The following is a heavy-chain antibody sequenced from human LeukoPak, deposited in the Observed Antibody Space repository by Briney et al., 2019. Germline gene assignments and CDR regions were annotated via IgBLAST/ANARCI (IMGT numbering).Heavy chain of an antibody. CDR1: GFTFSSYS. CDR3: ARDFVVVVAATLNAFDI. CDR2: ISSSSSTI. J-gene: IGHJ3*02. D-gene: IGHD2-15*01. V-gene: IGHV3-48*02. Sequence: GGSLRLSCAASGFTFSSYSMNWVRQAPGKGLEWVSYISSSSSTIYYADSVKGRFTISRDNAKNSLYLQMNSLRDEDTAVYYCARDFVVVVAATLNAFDIWGQGTMVTVSS.